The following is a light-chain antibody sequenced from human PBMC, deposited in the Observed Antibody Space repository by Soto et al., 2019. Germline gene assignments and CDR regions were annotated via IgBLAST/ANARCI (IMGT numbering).Light chain of an antibody. CDR2: AAS. CDR3: QQANSFPIT. J-gene: IGKJ5*01. V-gene: IGKV1-12*01. CDR1: QGISIW. Sequence: IQMTQSPSSVSASVGDRVTITCRASQGISIWLAWYQQKPGKAPNLPLYAASSLQSGVPSRFSGSGSGTDFTLTISSLQPEDFATYYCQQANSFPITFGQGTRLEIK.